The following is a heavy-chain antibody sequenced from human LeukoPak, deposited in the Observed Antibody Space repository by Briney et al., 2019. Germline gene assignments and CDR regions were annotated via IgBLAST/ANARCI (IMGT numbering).Heavy chain of an antibody. Sequence: GGSLRLSCAASGFVFNVYAMYWVRQAPGKGLEWVAVVSFDGSNNYYTDFVRGRFTISRDNSKNTLYLQMNSLRVDDTAVYFCARDPEESDDYDSSGYYFDYWGQGTLVTVSS. V-gene: IGHV3-30-3*01. CDR2: VSFDGSNN. D-gene: IGHD3-22*01. CDR1: GFVFNVYA. CDR3: ARDPEESDDYDSSGYYFDY. J-gene: IGHJ4*02.